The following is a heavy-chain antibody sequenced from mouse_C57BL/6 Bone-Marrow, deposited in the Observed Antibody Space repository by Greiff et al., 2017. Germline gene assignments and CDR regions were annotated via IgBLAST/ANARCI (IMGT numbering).Heavy chain of an antibody. D-gene: IGHD4-1*01. CDR3: ARRGDWRYFDV. Sequence: QVQLQQPGAELVRPGTSVKLSCKASGYTFTSYWMHWVKQRPGQGLEWIGVIDPSDSYTNYNQKFKGKATLTVDTSSSTAYMQLSSLTSEDSAVYFCARRGDWRYFDVWGTGTTVTVSS. CDR2: IDPSDSYT. V-gene: IGHV1-59*01. CDR1: GYTFTSYW. J-gene: IGHJ1*03.